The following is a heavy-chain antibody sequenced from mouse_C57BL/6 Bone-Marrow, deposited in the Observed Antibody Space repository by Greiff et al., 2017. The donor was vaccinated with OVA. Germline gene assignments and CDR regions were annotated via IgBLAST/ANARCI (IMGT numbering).Heavy chain of an antibody. CDR3: AHGSSYGAMDY. D-gene: IGHD1-1*01. V-gene: IGHV1-5*01. CDR1: GYTFTSYW. CDR2: IYPGNSDT. Sequence: EVMLVESGTVLARPGASVKMSCKTSGYTFTSYWMHWVKQRPGQGLEWIGAIYPGNSDTSYNQKFKGKAKLTAVTSASTAYMELSSLTNEDAAVYYCAHGSSYGAMDYWGQGTSVTVSS. J-gene: IGHJ4*01.